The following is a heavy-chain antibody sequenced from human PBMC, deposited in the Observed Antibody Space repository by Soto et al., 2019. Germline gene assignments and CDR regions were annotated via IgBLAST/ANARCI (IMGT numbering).Heavy chain of an antibody. CDR2: IYHSGST. D-gene: IGHD2-2*01. J-gene: IGHJ6*02. V-gene: IGHV4-4*02. CDR1: GGSISSSNW. Sequence: QVQLQESGPGLVKPSGTLSLTCAVSGGSISSSNWWSWVRQPPGKGLEWIGEIYHSGSTNYNPSLKSRVAMSVDKSKNQLSLKLSSVPAADTAVYYCARVVGGYYYGMDVWGQGTTVTVSS. CDR3: ARVVGGYYYGMDV.